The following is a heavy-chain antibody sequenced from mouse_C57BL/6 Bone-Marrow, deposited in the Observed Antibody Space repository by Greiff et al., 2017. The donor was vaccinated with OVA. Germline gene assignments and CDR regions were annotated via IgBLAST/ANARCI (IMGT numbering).Heavy chain of an antibody. CDR2: ISSGGDYI. V-gene: IGHV5-9-1*02. J-gene: IGHJ3*01. CDR3: TRVKEDCLFAY. CDR1: GFTFSSYA. Sequence: EVKLMESGEGLVKPGGSLKLSCAASGFTFSSYAMSWVRQTPEKRLEWVAYISSGGDYIYYADTVKGRITISRDNARNTLYMQMSSLKSEDTAMYYCTRVKEDCLFAYWGQGTLVTVSA.